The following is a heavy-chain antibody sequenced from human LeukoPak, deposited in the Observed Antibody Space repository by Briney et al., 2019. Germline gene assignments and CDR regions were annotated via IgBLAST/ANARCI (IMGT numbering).Heavy chain of an antibody. CDR3: ARHRSPSSLSFFDI. CDR1: GASISSYY. Sequence: SETLSLTCTVSGASISSYYWSWIRQPPGKGLEWIGYIYTSETTNFNPALGSRVTISIDTSKNQVSLRLSSVTAADTALYYCARHRSPSSLSFFDIWGQGMLVIVSS. CDR2: IYTSETT. D-gene: IGHD2-2*01. J-gene: IGHJ4*02. V-gene: IGHV4-4*09.